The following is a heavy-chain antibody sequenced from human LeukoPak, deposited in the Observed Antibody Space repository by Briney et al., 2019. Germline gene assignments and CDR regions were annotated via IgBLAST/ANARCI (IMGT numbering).Heavy chain of an antibody. D-gene: IGHD3-3*01. CDR2: IYYSGST. J-gene: IGHJ4*02. Sequence: SETLSLTCTASGGSISSYYWSWIRQPPGKGLEWIGYIYYSGSTNYNPSLKSRVTISVDTSKNQFSLKLSSVTAADTAVYYCARLTASITIFGVVSYYFDYWGQGTLVTVSS. CDR3: ARLTASITIFGVVSYYFDY. CDR1: GGSISSYY. V-gene: IGHV4-59*08.